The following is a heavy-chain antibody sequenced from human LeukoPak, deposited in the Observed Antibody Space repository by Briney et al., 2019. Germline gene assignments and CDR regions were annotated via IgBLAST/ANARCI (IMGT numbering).Heavy chain of an antibody. J-gene: IGHJ6*03. CDR1: GGSISSSSYY. CDR2: IYYSGST. D-gene: IGHD6-13*01. CDR3: TRVYSSSWYSPVSYYYYYMDV. V-gene: IGHV4-61*05. Sequence: SETLSLTCTVSGGSISSSSYYWGWIRQPPGKGLEWIGYIYYSGSTNYNPSLKSRVTISVDTSKNQFSLKLSSVTAADTAVYYCTRVYSSSWYSPVSYYYYYMDVWGKGTTVTVSS.